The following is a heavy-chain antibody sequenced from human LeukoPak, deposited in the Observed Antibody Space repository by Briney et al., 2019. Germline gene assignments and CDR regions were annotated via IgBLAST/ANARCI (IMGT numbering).Heavy chain of an antibody. CDR2: IYHSGST. Sequence: PSGTLSLTCAVSGGSISSSNWWSWVRQPPGKGLEWIGEIYHSGSTNYNPSLKSRVTISVDKSKNQFSLKLSSVTAADTAVYYCARDPVGYSYGSARFDYWGQGTLVTVSS. CDR1: GGSISSSNW. D-gene: IGHD5-18*01. CDR3: ARDPVGYSYGSARFDY. J-gene: IGHJ4*02. V-gene: IGHV4-4*02.